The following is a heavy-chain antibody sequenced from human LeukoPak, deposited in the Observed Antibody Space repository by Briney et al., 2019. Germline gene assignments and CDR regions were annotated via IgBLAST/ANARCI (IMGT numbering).Heavy chain of an antibody. Sequence: SETLSLTCTISGGSVSDYYWSWIRQSPGKGLEWIGYIYHTGSTSYSPSLKSRVTISADTSQNQFSLKLSSVTAADTAVYYCARIRSRKWGFDYWGQGTLVTVSS. CDR3: ARIRSRKWGFDY. CDR1: GGSVSDYY. V-gene: IGHV4-59*02. J-gene: IGHJ4*02. D-gene: IGHD1-26*01. CDR2: IYHTGST.